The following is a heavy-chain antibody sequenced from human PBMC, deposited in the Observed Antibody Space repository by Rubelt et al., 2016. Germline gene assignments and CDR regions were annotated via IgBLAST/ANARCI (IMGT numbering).Heavy chain of an antibody. CDR3: ARLGYQTYWYFDL. D-gene: IGHD5-12*01. V-gene: IGHV4-4*02. CDR2: IYHSGST. Sequence: HVQLQESGPGLVKPSGTLSLTCAVSGGSISSSDWWSWVRQPPGKGLEWIAEIYHSGSTNYNPSLKSRVTMSVDTSKNLFSLKLSSVTAADTAVYYCARLGYQTYWYFDLWGRGTLVTVSS. CDR1: GGSISSSDW. J-gene: IGHJ2*01.